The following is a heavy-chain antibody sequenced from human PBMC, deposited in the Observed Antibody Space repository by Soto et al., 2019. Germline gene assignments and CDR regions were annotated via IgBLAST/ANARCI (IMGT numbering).Heavy chain of an antibody. D-gene: IGHD3-10*01. CDR3: ARAITQVRGVISNPGNWFDP. CDR2: IIPIFGTA. Sequence: SVKVSCKASGGTFSSYAISWVRQAPGQGLEWMGGIIPIFGTANYAQKFQGRVTITADESTSTAYMELSSLRSEDTAVYCCARAITQVRGVISNPGNWFDPWGQGTLVTVSS. CDR1: GGTFSSYA. J-gene: IGHJ5*02. V-gene: IGHV1-69*13.